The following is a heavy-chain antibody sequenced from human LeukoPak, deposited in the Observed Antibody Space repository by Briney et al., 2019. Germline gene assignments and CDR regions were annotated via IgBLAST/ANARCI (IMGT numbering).Heavy chain of an antibody. Sequence: PGGSPRLSCAASGFTVSSNYMSWVRQAPGKGLEWVSVIYSGGSTYYADSVKGRFTISRDNSKNTLYLQMNSLRAEDTAVYYCARDGARGIAAAGTPWDYYYYYMDVWGKGTTVTISS. D-gene: IGHD6-13*01. CDR2: IYSGGST. CDR1: GFTVSSNY. CDR3: ARDGARGIAAAGTPWDYYYYYMDV. V-gene: IGHV3-66*01. J-gene: IGHJ6*03.